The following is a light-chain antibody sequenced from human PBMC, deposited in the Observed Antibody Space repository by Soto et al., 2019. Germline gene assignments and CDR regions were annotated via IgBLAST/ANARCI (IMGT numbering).Light chain of an antibody. Sequence: EIVMTQSPATLSVSPGERATLSCRAGQSISNNLAWYQQKPGQAPRLLIYGASTRATGIPARFTGSGSGTEFTLTISSLQSEDFAVSYCQQYSNWPRTFGQGTKV. CDR3: QQYSNWPRT. V-gene: IGKV3-15*01. J-gene: IGKJ1*01. CDR2: GAS. CDR1: QSISNN.